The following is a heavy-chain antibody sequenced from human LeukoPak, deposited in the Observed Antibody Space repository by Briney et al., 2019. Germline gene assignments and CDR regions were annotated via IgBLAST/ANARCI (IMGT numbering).Heavy chain of an antibody. CDR1: GFIFSTYA. J-gene: IGHJ4*03. Sequence: PGGSLRLSCSASGFIFSTYAMHWVRQAPGKGLEYVSAISGNGDRTYYADAVKGRFTISRDNSKNTVYLQMSSLRAEDTAVYYCVKLYYYGSGSYDRWGQGTMVTVSS. V-gene: IGHV3-64D*06. CDR3: VKLYYYGSGSYDR. D-gene: IGHD3-10*01. CDR2: ISGNGDRT.